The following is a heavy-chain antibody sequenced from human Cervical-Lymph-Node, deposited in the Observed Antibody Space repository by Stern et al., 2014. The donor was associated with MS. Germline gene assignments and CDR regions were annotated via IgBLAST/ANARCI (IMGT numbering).Heavy chain of an antibody. CDR1: GGTLISYP. Sequence: VQLVESGAEVKKPGSSVKVSCQASGGTLISYPISWGRQAPGQGLEWLGGIMPILGTSNYAHKCQGRVTITADESTTTIYMELRSLKSEDTAVYYCARHLGSHESGWFDPWGQGTLVTVSS. J-gene: IGHJ5*02. D-gene: IGHD1-26*01. V-gene: IGHV1-69*01. CDR3: ARHLGSHESGWFDP. CDR2: IMPILGTS.